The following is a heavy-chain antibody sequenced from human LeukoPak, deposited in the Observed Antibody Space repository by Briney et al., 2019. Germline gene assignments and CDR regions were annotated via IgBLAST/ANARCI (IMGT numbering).Heavy chain of an antibody. D-gene: IGHD5-18*01. CDR2: MRDTVNT. CDR1: DVSISSHY. V-gene: IGHV4-59*11. Sequence: SETLSLTCSVSDVSISSHYWSWLRQPPGKGLEWIAYMRDTVNTKDNPSFKSRLTLSADTSKNQFSLRLSSVTAADSAVYYCATIKRGNTYGYFDFWGQGILVTVSS. CDR3: ATIKRGNTYGYFDF. J-gene: IGHJ4*02.